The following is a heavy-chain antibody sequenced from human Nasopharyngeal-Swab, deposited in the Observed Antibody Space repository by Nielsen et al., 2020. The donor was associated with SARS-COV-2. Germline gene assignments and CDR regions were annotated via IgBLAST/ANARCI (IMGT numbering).Heavy chain of an antibody. CDR3: ARGNGSYYLYIWDN. Sequence: GGSLRLSCAASGFTFRSYAISWVRQAPGKGLEWVSVISGSDHTTYYADSVKGRFTISRDNSKNTLYLRMNSLRAEDTAVYYCARGNGSYYLYIWDNWGQGTLVTVSS. D-gene: IGHD1-26*01. CDR2: ISGSDHTT. J-gene: IGHJ4*02. V-gene: IGHV3-23*01. CDR1: GFTFRSYA.